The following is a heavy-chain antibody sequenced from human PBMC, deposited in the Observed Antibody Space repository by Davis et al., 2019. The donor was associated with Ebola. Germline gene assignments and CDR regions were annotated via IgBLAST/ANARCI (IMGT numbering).Heavy chain of an antibody. Sequence: ASVKVSCKASGYTFTAYSINWVRQAAGHGLEWLGWMDPNSGNTGYAQKFQGRVTITADESTNTAYMELRSLRSEDTAMYYCASRPRRAAAGDHWGQGTRVTVSS. CDR1: GYTFTAYS. CDR2: MDPNSGNT. CDR3: ASRPRRAAAGDH. J-gene: IGHJ4*02. D-gene: IGHD6-13*01. V-gene: IGHV1-8*03.